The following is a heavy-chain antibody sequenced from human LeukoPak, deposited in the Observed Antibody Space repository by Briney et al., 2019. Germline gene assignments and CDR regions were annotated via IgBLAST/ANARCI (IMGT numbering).Heavy chain of an antibody. J-gene: IGHJ5*02. Sequence: GGSLRLSCAASGFTFSSYSMNWVRQAPGKGLEWVSSISSSSYIYYADSVKGRFTISRDNAKNSLYLQMNSLRAEDTAVYYCARTYGSGIWWFDPWGQGTLVTVSS. V-gene: IGHV3-21*01. CDR3: ARTYGSGIWWFDP. CDR2: ISSSSYI. CDR1: GFTFSSYS. D-gene: IGHD3-10*01.